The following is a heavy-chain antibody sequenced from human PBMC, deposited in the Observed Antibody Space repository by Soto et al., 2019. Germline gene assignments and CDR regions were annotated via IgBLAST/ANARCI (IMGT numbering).Heavy chain of an antibody. CDR1: GAPITSNN. Sequence: ETLSLTCAVSGAPITSNNWWAWLRRSPGKGLEWVSSVSGSGGSTYYADTVKGRFTISRDNSKNTQYLQMNSLRAEDTAVYFFVKLPQYETLTGYLNYFDYWGTGSLVTVSS. CDR3: VKLPQYETLTGYLNYFDY. V-gene: IGHV3-23*01. D-gene: IGHD3-9*01. J-gene: IGHJ4*02. CDR2: VSGSGGST.